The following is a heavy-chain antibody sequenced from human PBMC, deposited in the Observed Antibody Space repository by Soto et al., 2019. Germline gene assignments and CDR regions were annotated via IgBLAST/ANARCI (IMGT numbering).Heavy chain of an antibody. Sequence: GGSLSLSCAASGFTFSSYSMHWVRQAPGKGLEWVAVVSYDGSNIYYADSVKGRFTISRDNSKNTLYLQMNSLKPEDTAVYYCARVYSSLDYGIDYWGQGTLVTVSS. CDR1: GFTFSSYS. D-gene: IGHD6-19*01. CDR2: VSYDGSNI. V-gene: IGHV3-30-3*01. J-gene: IGHJ4*02. CDR3: ARVYSSLDYGIDY.